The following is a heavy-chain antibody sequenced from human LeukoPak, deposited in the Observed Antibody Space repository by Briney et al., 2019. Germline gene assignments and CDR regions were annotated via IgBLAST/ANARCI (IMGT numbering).Heavy chain of an antibody. V-gene: IGHV4-4*09. CDR2: IYTSGST. Sequence: SETLSLTCTVSGGSISSYYWSWIRQPPGKGLEWIGYIYTSGSTNYNPSLKSRVTISVDTSKNQFSLKLSSVTAADTAVYYCAREAAAGTFDYWGQGTLVTVSS. J-gene: IGHJ4*02. CDR1: GGSISSYY. D-gene: IGHD6-13*01. CDR3: AREAAAGTFDY.